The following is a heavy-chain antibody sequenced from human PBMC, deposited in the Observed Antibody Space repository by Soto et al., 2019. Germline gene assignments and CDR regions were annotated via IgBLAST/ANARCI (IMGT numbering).Heavy chain of an antibody. CDR3: ARHNRYSSTWFEGWFDP. CDR2: IHPGDSDT. CDR1: GYSFTNYW. D-gene: IGHD6-13*01. Sequence: PGESLKISCQGSGYSFTNYWVGWVRQIPGRGLEWMGIIHPGDSDTRYSPFFQGQVTISADKSTSTAYLQWSSLKASDTAMYYCARHNRYSSTWFEGWFDPWGQGTLVTVSS. V-gene: IGHV5-51*01. J-gene: IGHJ5*02.